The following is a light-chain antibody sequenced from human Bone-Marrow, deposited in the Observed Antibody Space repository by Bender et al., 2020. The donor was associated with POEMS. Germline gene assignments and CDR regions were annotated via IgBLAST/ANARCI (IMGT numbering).Light chain of an antibody. V-gene: IGLV1-40*01. CDR2: NNN. J-gene: IGLJ2*01. Sequence: QSVLTQPPSVFGAPGQRVTISCTGSSSNTGSGYDINWYQHLPGTAPKLLIFNNNIRPSGVPDRFSGSKSGNTASLTIFRLQAEDEADYYCCSYAGSQTGVFGGGTKLTVL. CDR1: SSNTGSGYD. CDR3: CSYAGSQTGV.